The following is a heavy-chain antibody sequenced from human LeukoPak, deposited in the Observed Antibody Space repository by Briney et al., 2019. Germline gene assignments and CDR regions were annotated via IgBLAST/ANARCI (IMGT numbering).Heavy chain of an antibody. J-gene: IGHJ4*02. CDR3: AKDKTVTTNYFDY. CDR1: GFTFSSYA. V-gene: IGHV3-23*01. D-gene: IGHD4-17*01. Sequence: GGPLRLSCAASGFTFSSYAMSWVRQAPGKGLEWVSGISGSGGSTYYADSVKGRFTISRDNSDNTLYLQMNSLRAEDTAVYYCAKDKTVTTNYFDYWGQGTLVSVSS. CDR2: ISGSGGST.